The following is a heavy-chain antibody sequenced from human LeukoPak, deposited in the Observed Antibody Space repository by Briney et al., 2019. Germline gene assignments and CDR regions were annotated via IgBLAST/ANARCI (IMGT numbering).Heavy chain of an antibody. CDR2: ISGSGGST. J-gene: IGHJ4*02. Sequence: GGSLRLSCAASGFTFSSYAMHWVRQAPGKGLEWVSAISGSGGSTYYADSVKGRFTISRDNSKNTLYLQMNSLRAEDTAVYYCAKDPLYYYDSSGYSLDYWGQGTLVTVSS. D-gene: IGHD3-22*01. V-gene: IGHV3-23*01. CDR1: GFTFSSYA. CDR3: AKDPLYYYDSSGYSLDY.